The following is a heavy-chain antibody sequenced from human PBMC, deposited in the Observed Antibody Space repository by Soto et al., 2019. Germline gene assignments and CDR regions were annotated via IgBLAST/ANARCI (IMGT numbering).Heavy chain of an antibody. V-gene: IGHV2-5*05. D-gene: IGHD2-2*01. CDR2: IYWDDDK. CDR1: GFSLSTSGVG. Sequence: QITLKESGPTLVKPTETLTLTCTFSGFSLSTSGVGVGWIRQPPGEALEWLALIYWDDDKRYGPSLKTRISITKDTSKNQVVLRVTKMDPVDTATYFCAHRLIVPSVNWGAAAFDFWGQGTMVTVSS. J-gene: IGHJ3*01. CDR3: AHRLIVPSVNWGAAAFDF.